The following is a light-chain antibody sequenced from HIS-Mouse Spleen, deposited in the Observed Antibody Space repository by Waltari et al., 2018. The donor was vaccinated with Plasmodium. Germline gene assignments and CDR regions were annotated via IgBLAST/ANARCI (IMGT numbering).Light chain of an antibody. J-gene: IGLJ2*01. V-gene: IGLV2-8*01. CDR3: SSYAGSNNLV. CDR2: EVS. CDR1: RSYVGGYNY. Sequence: QSALTQPPSASGSPGQSVTIPCPGTRSYVGGYNYVPWYHQHPGKAPKLMIYEVSKRPPGVPDRFSGSKSGNTASLTVSGLQAEDEADYYCSSYAGSNNLVFGGGTKLTVL.